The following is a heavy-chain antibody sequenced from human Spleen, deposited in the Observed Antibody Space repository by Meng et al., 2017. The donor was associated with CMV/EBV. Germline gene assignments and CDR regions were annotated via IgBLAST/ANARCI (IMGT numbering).Heavy chain of an antibody. CDR2: IYYRGST. CDR1: GGSISSNRYN. V-gene: IGHV4-39*07. Sequence: GSLRLSCNVSGGSISSNRYNWGWIRQPPGKGLEWIGSIYYRGSTQYNPALKSRVTISIDTSKNQFSLKLSSVTAADTAVYYCVRGGLDNDRGVLIIGYSFDYWGQGMLVTVSS. J-gene: IGHJ4*02. D-gene: IGHD3-10*01. CDR3: VRGGLDNDRGVLIIGYSFDY.